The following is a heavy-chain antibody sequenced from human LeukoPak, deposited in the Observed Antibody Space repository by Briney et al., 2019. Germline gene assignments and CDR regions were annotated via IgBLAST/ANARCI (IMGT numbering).Heavy chain of an antibody. V-gene: IGHV1-69*06. CDR1: GGTFISYA. CDR2: IIPIFGTA. Sequence: SVTVSCKASGGTFISYAISWVRQAPGQGLEWMGGIIPIFGTANYAQKFQGRVTITADKSTSTAYMELSSLRSEDTAVYYCARAGYCSSTSCLSLWGQGTLVTVSS. CDR3: ARAGYCSSTSCLSL. J-gene: IGHJ4*02. D-gene: IGHD2-2*01.